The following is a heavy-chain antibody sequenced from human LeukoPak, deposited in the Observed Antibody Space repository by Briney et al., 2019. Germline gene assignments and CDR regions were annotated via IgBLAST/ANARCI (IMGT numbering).Heavy chain of an antibody. CDR2: IYSGGNT. CDR3: ARGETSSYDY. J-gene: IGHJ4*02. CDR1: GFTFSSYR. V-gene: IGHV3-53*01. D-gene: IGHD2-2*01. Sequence: GGSLRLSCAASGFTFSSYRMNWVRQAPGKGLEWVSVIYSGGNTYYADSVKGRFTISRDNSKNTVYLQMNSLRAEDTAVYYCARGETSSYDYWGQGTLVTVSS.